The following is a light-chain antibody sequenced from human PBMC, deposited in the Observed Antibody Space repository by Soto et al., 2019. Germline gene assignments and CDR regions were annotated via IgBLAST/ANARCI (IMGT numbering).Light chain of an antibody. V-gene: IGKV3-20*01. CDR3: RQYGSSPWT. Sequence: EIVLTQSPCTLXXXPXXXAXXXCXPSQSVSSSQLAWYQQKPGQAPRLLIYGASSRATGIPDRFSGSGSGTDFTLTISRLEPEDSAVYYCRQYGSSPWTFGQGTKVDIK. J-gene: IGKJ1*01. CDR1: QSVSSSQ. CDR2: GAS.